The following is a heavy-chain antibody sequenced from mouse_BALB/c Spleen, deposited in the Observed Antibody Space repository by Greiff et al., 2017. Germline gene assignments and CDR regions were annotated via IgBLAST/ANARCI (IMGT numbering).Heavy chain of an antibody. Sequence: QVHVKQSGAELAKPGASVKMSCKASGYTFTSYWMHWVKQRPGQGLEWIGYINPSTGYTEYNQKFKDKATLTADKSSSTAYMQLSSLTSEDSAVYYCARVGNLSWFAYWGQGTLVTVSA. CDR2: INPSTGYT. CDR1: GYTFTSYW. J-gene: IGHJ3*01. V-gene: IGHV1-7*01. D-gene: IGHD2-1*01. CDR3: ARVGNLSWFAY.